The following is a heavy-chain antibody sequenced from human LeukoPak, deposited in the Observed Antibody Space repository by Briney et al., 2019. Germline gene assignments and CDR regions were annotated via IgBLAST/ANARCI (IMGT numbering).Heavy chain of an antibody. J-gene: IGHJ3*02. CDR3: ARGALLSEAFDI. D-gene: IGHD3-10*01. Sequence: PSKTLSLTCTVSGGSISSSSYYWGWIRQPPGKGLEWIGSIYYSGSTYYNPSLKSRVTISVDTSKNQFSLKLSSVTAADTAVYYCARGALLSEAFDIWGQGTMVTVSS. CDR1: GGSISSSSYY. CDR2: IYYSGST. V-gene: IGHV4-39*07.